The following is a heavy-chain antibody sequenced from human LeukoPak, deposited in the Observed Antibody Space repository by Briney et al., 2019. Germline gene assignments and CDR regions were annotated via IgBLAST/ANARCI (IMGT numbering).Heavy chain of an antibody. Sequence: ASVKVSCKASGYTFTSYYMHWVRQAPGQGLEWMGIINPSGGSTSYAQKFQGRVTMTSDTSTSTVYMELSSLRSEDTAVYYCARERTRPNHFDYWGQGTLVTVSS. D-gene: IGHD3/OR15-3a*01. J-gene: IGHJ4*02. CDR2: INPSGGST. V-gene: IGHV1-46*01. CDR1: GYTFTSYY. CDR3: ARERTRPNHFDY.